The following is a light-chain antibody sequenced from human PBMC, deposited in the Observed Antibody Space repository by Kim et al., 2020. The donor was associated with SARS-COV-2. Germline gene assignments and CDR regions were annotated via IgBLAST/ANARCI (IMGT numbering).Light chain of an antibody. J-gene: IGLJ2*01. V-gene: IGLV3-1*01. CDR2: QDS. CDR3: QAWDSSTSVV. CDR1: KLGDKY. Sequence: SYELTQPPSVSVSPGQTASITCSGDKLGDKYACWYQQKPGQSPVLVIYQDSKRPSGIPERFSRSNSGNTATLTISGTQAMDEADYYCQAWDSSTSVVFGGGTQLTVL.